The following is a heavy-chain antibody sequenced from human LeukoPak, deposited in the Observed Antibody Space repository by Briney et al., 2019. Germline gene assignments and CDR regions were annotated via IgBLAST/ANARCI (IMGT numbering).Heavy chain of an antibody. Sequence: GGSLRLSCTVSGFTFGDYLMSWFRQAPGKGLEWIGFISGGTTEYAASVKGRFTISRDDSTSIAYLQMNSLTTEDTAVYYCSRGSGWLSAYWGQGTLVTVSS. CDR2: ISGGTT. CDR3: SRGSGWLSAY. J-gene: IGHJ4*02. CDR1: GFTFGDYL. V-gene: IGHV3-49*03. D-gene: IGHD6-19*01.